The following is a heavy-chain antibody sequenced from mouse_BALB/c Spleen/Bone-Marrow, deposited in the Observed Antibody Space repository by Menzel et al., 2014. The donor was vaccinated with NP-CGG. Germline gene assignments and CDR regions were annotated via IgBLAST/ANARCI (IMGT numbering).Heavy chain of an antibody. V-gene: IGHV14-3*02. CDR3: ATYYYGSSLFAY. J-gene: IGHJ3*01. D-gene: IGHD1-1*01. Sequence: VQLQQSGAELVKPGASVKLSCTAYGFNIKDTYMHWVKQRPEQGLEWIGRIDPANGNTKYDPKFQSKATITADTSSNTAYLQLSSLTSEDTAVYYCATYYYGSSLFAYWGQGTLVTVSA. CDR2: IDPANGNT. CDR1: GFNIKDTY.